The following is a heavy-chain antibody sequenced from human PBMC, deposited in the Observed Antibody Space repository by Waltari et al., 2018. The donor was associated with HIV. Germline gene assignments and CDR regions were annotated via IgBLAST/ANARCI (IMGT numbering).Heavy chain of an antibody. J-gene: IGHJ4*02. CDR3: AREKVDTTMAVGYYFDY. D-gene: IGHD5-18*01. V-gene: IGHV3-33*01. CDR2: RWYDGSNK. CDR1: GFTFSSYG. Sequence: QVQLVESGGGVVQPGRSLRLSCAASGFTFSSYGLHWVRQAPGKGLEWVAVRWYDGSNKYYADSVKGRFTISRDNSKNTLYVQMNSLRAEDTAVYYCAREKVDTTMAVGYYFDYWGQGTLVTVSS.